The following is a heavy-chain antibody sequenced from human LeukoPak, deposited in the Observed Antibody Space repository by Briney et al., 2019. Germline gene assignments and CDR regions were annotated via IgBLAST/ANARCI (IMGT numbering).Heavy chain of an antibody. V-gene: IGHV4-30-2*01. CDR2: IYHSGST. CDR1: GGSISSGGYY. Sequence: SETLSLTCTVSGGSISSGGYYWSWIRQPPGKGLEWIGYIYHSGSTYYNPSLKSRVTISVDRSKNQFSLKLSSVTAADTAVYYCARDPKPGGATNPRDYWGQGTLVTVSS. CDR3: ARDPKPGGATNPRDY. J-gene: IGHJ4*02. D-gene: IGHD1-26*01.